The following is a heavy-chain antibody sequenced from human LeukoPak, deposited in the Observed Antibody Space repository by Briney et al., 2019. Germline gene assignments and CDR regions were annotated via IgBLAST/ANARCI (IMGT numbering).Heavy chain of an antibody. CDR1: GDSITSSY. Sequence: SETLSLTCTVSGDSITSSYWSWIRQPPGKGLEWIGEINHSGSTNYNPSLKSRVTISADKSKNQVSLKLTSVTAADTAVYYCARLSVIVGAALEYYYYYMDVWGQGTTVTVSS. CDR2: INHSGST. D-gene: IGHD1-26*01. V-gene: IGHV4-34*01. CDR3: ARLSVIVGAALEYYYYYMDV. J-gene: IGHJ6*03.